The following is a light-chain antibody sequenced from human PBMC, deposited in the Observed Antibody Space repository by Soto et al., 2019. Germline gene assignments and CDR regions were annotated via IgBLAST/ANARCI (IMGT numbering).Light chain of an antibody. CDR3: QQHDNFPRT. CDR1: QDISTS. J-gene: IGKJ4*01. Sequence: DIQMTQSPPSLSASVGDRVTITCQASQDISTSLNWYQQKSGKAPKVLISDASTLETGVPSRFSGSGSGTDFTFTISRLQPEDFATYYCQQHDNFPRTFGGGTKMEIK. V-gene: IGKV1-33*01. CDR2: DAS.